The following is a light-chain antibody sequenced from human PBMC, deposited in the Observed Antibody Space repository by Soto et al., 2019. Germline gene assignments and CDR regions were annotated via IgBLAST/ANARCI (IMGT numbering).Light chain of an antibody. V-gene: IGLV2-8*01. CDR1: SSDVGAYHY. Sequence: QSALTQPPSASGSPGQSVTISCTGTSSDVGAYHYVSWYQQYPGKAPKLMIYEVSKRPSGVPDRFSGSKSGTTASLTVSGLQPEDGADYYCTSYAGSDILVFGGGTKLTVL. CDR2: EVS. CDR3: TSYAGSDILV. J-gene: IGLJ3*02.